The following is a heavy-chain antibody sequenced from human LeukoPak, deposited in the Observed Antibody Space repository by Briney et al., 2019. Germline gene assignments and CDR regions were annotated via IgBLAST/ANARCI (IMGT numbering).Heavy chain of an antibody. V-gene: IGHV3-23*01. CDR2: ISGSGGTT. CDR1: GFTYSNYA. J-gene: IGHJ4*02. CDR3: ARGGYYGSGRQYFDY. Sequence: GGSLRLSCAASGFTYSNYAMSWVRQAPGKGLEWVSSISGSGGTTYYADSVKGRFTVSRDNSKNTLYLQMNSLRAEDTAVYYCARGGYYGSGRQYFDYWGQGTLVTVSS. D-gene: IGHD3-10*01.